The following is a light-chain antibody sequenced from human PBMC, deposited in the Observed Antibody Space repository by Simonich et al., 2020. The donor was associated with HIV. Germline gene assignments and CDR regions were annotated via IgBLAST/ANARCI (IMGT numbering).Light chain of an antibody. J-gene: IGKJ1*01. CDR2: DAS. Sequence: DIQLTQSPSFLSASVGYRLTITCRASQGISSYLAWYQQKPGKAPKLLIYDASTMQSGVPARFSGSGSGTEFTLTISSLQPEDFATYYCQQYNSYSLTFGQGTKVEIK. V-gene: IGKV1-9*01. CDR3: QQYNSYSLT. CDR1: QGISSY.